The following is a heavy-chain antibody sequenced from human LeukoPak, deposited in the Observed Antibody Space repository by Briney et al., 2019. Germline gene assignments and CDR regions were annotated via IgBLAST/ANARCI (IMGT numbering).Heavy chain of an antibody. D-gene: IGHD2-2*01. Sequence: GGSLRLSCAASGFTVSSNYMSWVRQAPGKGLEWVSVIYSGGSTYYADSVKGRFTISRDNARNSLYLQMNSLRAEDTAVYFCVRDYCSSTSCSGRYYYYYMDVWGKGTTVTVSS. CDR2: IYSGGST. V-gene: IGHV3-53*01. CDR3: VRDYCSSTSCSGRYYYYYMDV. J-gene: IGHJ6*03. CDR1: GFTVSSNY.